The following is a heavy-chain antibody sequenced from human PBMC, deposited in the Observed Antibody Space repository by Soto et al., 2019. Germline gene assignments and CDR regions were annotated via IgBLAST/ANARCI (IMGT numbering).Heavy chain of an antibody. Sequence: GGSLRLSCAASGFTFSSYAMSWVRQAPGKGLEWVSAISGSGGSTYYADSVKGRFTISRDNSKNTLYLQMNSLRAEDTAVYYCAKAPTMIVVVTPDYWGQGTLVTVSS. J-gene: IGHJ4*02. V-gene: IGHV3-23*01. CDR2: ISGSGGST. CDR3: AKAPTMIVVVTPDY. CDR1: GFTFSSYA. D-gene: IGHD3-22*01.